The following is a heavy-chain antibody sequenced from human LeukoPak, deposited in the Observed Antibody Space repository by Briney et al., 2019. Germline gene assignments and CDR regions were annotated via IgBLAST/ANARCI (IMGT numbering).Heavy chain of an antibody. CDR3: ARDQYYDFWSGWRTYYYYGMDV. CDR1: GLTFSSYA. CDR2: ISYDGSNK. V-gene: IGHV3-30-3*01. Sequence: GRSLRLSCAASGLTFSSYAMHWVRQAPGKGLERVAVISYDGSNKYYADSVKGRFTISRDNSKNTLYLQMNSLRAEDTAVYYCARDQYYDFWSGWRTYYYYGMDVWGQGTTVTVSS. D-gene: IGHD3-3*01. J-gene: IGHJ6*02.